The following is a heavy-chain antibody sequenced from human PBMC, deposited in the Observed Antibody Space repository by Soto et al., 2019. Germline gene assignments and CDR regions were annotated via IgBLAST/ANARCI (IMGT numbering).Heavy chain of an antibody. J-gene: IGHJ6*03. CDR3: ARVAIPGLSYYYYYMDV. Sequence: GESLKISCKGSGYTFTNYWIGWVRQMPGKGLEWMGIIYPGDSDTRYSPSFHGQVTISADKSISTAYLQWSSLKASDTAMYYCARVAIPGLSYYYYYMDVWGKGTTVTVSS. CDR2: IYPGDSDT. D-gene: IGHD2-2*01. CDR1: GYTFTNYW. V-gene: IGHV5-51*01.